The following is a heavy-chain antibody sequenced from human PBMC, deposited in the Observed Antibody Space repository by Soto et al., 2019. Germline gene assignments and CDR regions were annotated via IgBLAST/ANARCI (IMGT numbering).Heavy chain of an antibody. V-gene: IGHV3-48*01. Sequence: GGSLRLCCAASGFTFSSYSMNWVRQAPGKGLEWVSYISSSSSTTYYADSVKGRFTISRDNAKNTLYLQMNSLRAEDTAVYYCASVGYDILTGYYNKNGFDPWGQGTLVTVSS. J-gene: IGHJ5*02. CDR1: GFTFSSYS. CDR3: ASVGYDILTGYYNKNGFDP. D-gene: IGHD3-9*01. CDR2: ISSSSSTT.